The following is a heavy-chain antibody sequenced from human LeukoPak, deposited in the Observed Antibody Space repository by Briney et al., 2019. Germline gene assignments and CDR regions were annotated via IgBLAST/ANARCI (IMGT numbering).Heavy chain of an antibody. CDR3: ALRLSGYSGYGHFDY. Sequence: ASVKVSCKASGYTFTSYDINWVRQATGQGLEWMGWMNPNSGNTGYAQKFQGRVTITRNTSISTAYMELSSLRSEDTAVYYCALRLSGYSGYGHFDYWGQGTLVTVSS. D-gene: IGHD5-12*01. J-gene: IGHJ4*02. CDR2: MNPNSGNT. V-gene: IGHV1-8*03. CDR1: GYTFTSYD.